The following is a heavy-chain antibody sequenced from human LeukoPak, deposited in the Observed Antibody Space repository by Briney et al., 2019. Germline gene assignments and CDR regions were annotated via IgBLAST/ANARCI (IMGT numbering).Heavy chain of an antibody. V-gene: IGHV3-30-3*01. D-gene: IGHD5-24*01. CDR3: ASGGARIEMATWCDY. J-gene: IGHJ4*02. CDR1: GFTFSSYA. Sequence: PGGSLRLSCAASGFTFSSYAMHWVRQAPGKGLEWVAVISYDGSNKYYADSVKGRFTISRDNSKNTLHLQMNSLRAEDTAVYYCASGGARIEMATWCDYWGQGTLVTVSS. CDR2: ISYDGSNK.